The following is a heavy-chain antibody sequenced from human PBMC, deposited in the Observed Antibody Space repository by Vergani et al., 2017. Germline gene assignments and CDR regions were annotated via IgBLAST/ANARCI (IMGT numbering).Heavy chain of an antibody. Sequence: QVQLVQSGAEVKKPGASVKVSCKASGYTFTGYYMHWVRQAPGQGLEWMGWINPNSGGTNYAQKFQGRVTMTRDTSISTAYMELSRLRSDDTAVYYCAREGNTVILTGSDDYYYYYMDVWGKGTTVTVSS. V-gene: IGHV1-2*02. CDR3: AREGNTVILTGSDDYYYYYMDV. CDR2: INPNSGGT. J-gene: IGHJ6*03. CDR1: GYTFTGYY. D-gene: IGHD3-9*01.